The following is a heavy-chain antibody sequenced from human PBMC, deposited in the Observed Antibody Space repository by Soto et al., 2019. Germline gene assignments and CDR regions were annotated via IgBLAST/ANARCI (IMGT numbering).Heavy chain of an antibody. J-gene: IGHJ6*02. CDR1: GFTFSDHY. Sequence: SLRLSCAASGFTFSDHYMDWVRQAPGKGLEWVGRTRNKANSYTTEYAASVKGRFTISRDDSKNSLYLQMNSLKTEDTAVYYCARGRNYYYYGMDVWGQGTTVTVSS. CDR3: ARGRNYYYYGMDV. CDR2: TRNKANSYTT. V-gene: IGHV3-72*01.